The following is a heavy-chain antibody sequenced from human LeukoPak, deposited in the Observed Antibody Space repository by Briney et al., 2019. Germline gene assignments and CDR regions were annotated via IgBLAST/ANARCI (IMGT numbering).Heavy chain of an antibody. Sequence: PGGPLDSPCQAFDLPSIGYAINWARRVPAKGLEWVAVISYDGSNKYYADSVKGRFTISRDNSKNTLYLQMNSLRAEDTAVYYCVFEGRADAFDIWGQGTMVTVSS. V-gene: IGHV3-30*03. CDR1: DLPSIGYA. D-gene: IGHD3-10*01. CDR2: ISYDGSNK. CDR3: VFEGRADAFDI. J-gene: IGHJ3*02.